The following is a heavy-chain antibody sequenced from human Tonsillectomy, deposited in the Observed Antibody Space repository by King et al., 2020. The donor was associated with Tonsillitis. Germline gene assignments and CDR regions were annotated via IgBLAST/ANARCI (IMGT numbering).Heavy chain of an antibody. CDR3: AREVPGATNWFDP. CDR2: ISSTNIYI. Sequence: VQLVESGGGLVKPGGSLRLSCAASGFTFSDYSMSWIRQAPGEGLEWVSYISSTNIYINYADSVKGRFTISRDNAKNSLYLQMNSLRAEDTAVYYCAREVPGATNWFDPWGQGTLVTVSS. V-gene: IGHV3-11*05. J-gene: IGHJ5*02. CDR1: GFTFSDYS. D-gene: IGHD4/OR15-4a*01.